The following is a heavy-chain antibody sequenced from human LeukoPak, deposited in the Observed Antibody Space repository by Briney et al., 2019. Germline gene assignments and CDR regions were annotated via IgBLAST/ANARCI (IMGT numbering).Heavy chain of an antibody. CDR2: IRSSSNFM. Sequence: GGSLRLSCAASGSTFSSYSMNWVRQAPGKGLEWVSSIRSSSNFMYYADSVKGRFTISRDNAENSLYLQMSSLRAEDTAVYYCARDYYGDYYFDYWGQGTLVTVSS. V-gene: IGHV3-21*01. J-gene: IGHJ4*02. D-gene: IGHD4-17*01. CDR1: GSTFSSYS. CDR3: ARDYYGDYYFDY.